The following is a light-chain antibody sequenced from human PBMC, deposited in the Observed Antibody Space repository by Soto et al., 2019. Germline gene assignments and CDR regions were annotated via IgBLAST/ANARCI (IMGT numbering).Light chain of an antibody. Sequence: QSVLTQPRSVSGSPGQSVTISCTGTSSDVGGYNYVSWYQQHPGKAPKLMIYDVSKRPSGVPDRFSGSKSGNTASLTISGLQAEDEADYYSCSYAGIYTYVFGTGTKVTVL. J-gene: IGLJ1*01. CDR3: CSYAGIYTYV. CDR1: SSDVGGYNY. V-gene: IGLV2-11*01. CDR2: DVS.